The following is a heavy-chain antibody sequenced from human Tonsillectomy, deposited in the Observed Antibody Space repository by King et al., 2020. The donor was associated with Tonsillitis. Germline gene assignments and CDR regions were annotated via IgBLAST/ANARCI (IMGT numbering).Heavy chain of an antibody. V-gene: IGHV1-18*01. Sequence: VQLVESGAEVKKPGASVKVSCKASGYTFGRYGISWVRQAPGQGLEWMAWISDFNGKTNYAQKIQGRVTVTTDTSTSTAYMELRSLRSDDTAVYYCARPLYGGNYDAFDIWGQGTMVTVSS. CDR1: GYTFGRYG. CDR2: ISDFNGKT. J-gene: IGHJ3*02. CDR3: ARPLYGGNYDAFDI. D-gene: IGHD4-23*01.